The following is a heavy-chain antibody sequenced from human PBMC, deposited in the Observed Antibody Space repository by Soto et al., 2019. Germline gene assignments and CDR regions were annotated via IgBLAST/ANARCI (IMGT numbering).Heavy chain of an antibody. J-gene: IGHJ4*02. CDR2: ISGSGDRT. V-gene: IGHV3-23*01. CDR1: GFTFSSYA. D-gene: IGHD3-16*01. Sequence: EVQLLESGGGLVQPGGSLRLSCSSSGFTFSSYAMSWVRQAPEKGLEWVSAISGSGDRTYYADSVKGRFTISRDNSKNTLYLQMNSLRAEDTALYYCAKETPRGSHADYWGQGTLVTVSS. CDR3: AKETPRGSHADY.